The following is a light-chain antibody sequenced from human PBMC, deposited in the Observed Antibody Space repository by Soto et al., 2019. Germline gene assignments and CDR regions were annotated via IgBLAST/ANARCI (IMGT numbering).Light chain of an antibody. CDR3: QQYSSSPPT. J-gene: IGKJ4*01. CDR2: GTT. CDR1: QTVSSNY. V-gene: IGKV3-20*01. Sequence: EIVLTQSPGTVSLSPGETAALSCRASQTVSSNYLAWYQQKPGQAPRLLIYGTTSRATSVPDRFSGGGSGTAFTLTISRLEPEDFAVYTCQQYSSSPPTFGGGTQVEI.